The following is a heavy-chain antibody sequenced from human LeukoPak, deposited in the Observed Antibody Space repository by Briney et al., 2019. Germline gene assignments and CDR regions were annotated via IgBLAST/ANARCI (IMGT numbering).Heavy chain of an antibody. CDR1: GGSISSYY. V-gene: IGHV4-59*08. Sequence: KPSETLSLTCTVSGGSISSYYWSWIRQPPGKGLEWIGYIYYSGSTNYNPSLKSRVTISVDTSKNQFSLKLSSVTAADTAVYYCARRGYSYGYGDAFDIWGQGTMATVSS. CDR3: ARRGYSYGYGDAFDI. J-gene: IGHJ3*02. CDR2: IYYSGST. D-gene: IGHD5-18*01.